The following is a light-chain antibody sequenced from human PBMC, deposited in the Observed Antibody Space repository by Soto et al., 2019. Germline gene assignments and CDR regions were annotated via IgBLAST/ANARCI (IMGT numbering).Light chain of an antibody. CDR2: AAS. Sequence: DIQMTQSPSSLSASVGDRVTITCRASQGIRNELGWYQQKPGKAPKRLIYAASSLQSGVPSRFSGSGYGTEFTLTISSLQPEDFANYYCLQHNSYPHTVGGGTKVEIK. CDR3: LQHNSYPHT. CDR1: QGIRNE. J-gene: IGKJ4*01. V-gene: IGKV1-17*01.